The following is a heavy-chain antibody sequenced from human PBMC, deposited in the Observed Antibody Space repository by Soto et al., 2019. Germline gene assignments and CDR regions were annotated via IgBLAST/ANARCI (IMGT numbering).Heavy chain of an antibody. V-gene: IGHV4-39*01. CDR2: IYYSGST. J-gene: IGHJ4*02. CDR1: GGSISSSSYY. Sequence: SETLSLTCTVSGGSISSSSYYWGWIRQPPGKGLEWIGSIYYSGSTYYNPSLKSRVTISVDTSKNQFSLKLSSVTAADTAVYYCASFSEGYCSSTSCSPYCDYWGQGTLVTASS. D-gene: IGHD2-2*01. CDR3: ASFSEGYCSSTSCSPYCDY.